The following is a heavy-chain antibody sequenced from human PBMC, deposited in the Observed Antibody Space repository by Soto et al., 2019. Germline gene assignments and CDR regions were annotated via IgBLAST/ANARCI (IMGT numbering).Heavy chain of an antibody. V-gene: IGHV1-2*02. J-gene: IGHJ2*01. Sequence: QVHLVQSGAEVKKPGASVTVSCKTSGYTLTDSYMHWVRQAPGQGLEWMAWINTHTGDTGIAERFQGRVTITRDTSTNTAHMGLTSLTSDDTAIYYCAREGGAAPGARREWYLELWGRGSLVTVSS. CDR3: AREGGAAPGARREWYLEL. CDR1: GYTLTDSY. D-gene: IGHD6-25*01. CDR2: INTHTGDT.